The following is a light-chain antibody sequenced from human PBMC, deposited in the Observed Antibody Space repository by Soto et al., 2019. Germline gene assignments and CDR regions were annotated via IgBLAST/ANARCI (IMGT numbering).Light chain of an antibody. J-gene: IGKJ1*01. V-gene: IGKV3-15*01. Sequence: EIVMTQSPATLSVSPEERATLSCRASQSVSSNLAWYQQKPGQAPRLLIYGASTRATGIPARFSGSGSGTEFTLTISSLQSEDFAVYYCQPRKTFGQGTKVDIK. CDR2: GAS. CDR3: QPRKT. CDR1: QSVSSN.